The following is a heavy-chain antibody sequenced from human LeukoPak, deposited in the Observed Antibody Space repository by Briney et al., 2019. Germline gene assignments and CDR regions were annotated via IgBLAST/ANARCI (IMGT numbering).Heavy chain of an antibody. D-gene: IGHD2-2*01. V-gene: IGHV1-2*06. CDR2: INPNSGGT. CDR1: GYTFTGYY. J-gene: IGHJ4*02. Sequence: ASVKVSCXASGYTFTGYYMHWVRQAPGQGLEWMGRINPNSGGTNYAQKFQGRVTMTRDTSISTAYMELSRLRSDDTAVYYCARVEELLYYFDYWGQGTLVTVSS. CDR3: ARVEELLYYFDY.